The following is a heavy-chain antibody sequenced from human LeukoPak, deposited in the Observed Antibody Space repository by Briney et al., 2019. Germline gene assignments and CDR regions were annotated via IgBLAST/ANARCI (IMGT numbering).Heavy chain of an antibody. V-gene: IGHV1-46*01. CDR2: ISPTGDSI. CDR1: GHTFTNYY. CDR3: ARGSVTTDASFDY. Sequence: ASLKVSCKASGHTFTNYYIHWVRQAPGQGLEWMGKISPTGDSISYAQTFQGRVTLTMDTSTITVYMELSNLRSEDTSVYYCARGSVTTDASFDYWGQGTLVTVSS. J-gene: IGHJ4*02. D-gene: IGHD4-17*01.